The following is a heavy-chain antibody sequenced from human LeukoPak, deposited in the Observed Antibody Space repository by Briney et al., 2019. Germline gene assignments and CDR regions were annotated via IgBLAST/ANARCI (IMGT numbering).Heavy chain of an antibody. CDR1: GFTFSSYG. CDR3: AKEAIYSSSWYSADC. Sequence: PGGSLRLSCAASGFTFSSYGMHWVRQAPGKGLEWVAFIRYDGSNKYYADSVKGRFTISRDNSKNTLYLQMNSLRAEDTAVYYCAKEAIYSSSWYSADCWGQGTLVTVSS. J-gene: IGHJ4*02. D-gene: IGHD6-13*01. CDR2: IRYDGSNK. V-gene: IGHV3-30*02.